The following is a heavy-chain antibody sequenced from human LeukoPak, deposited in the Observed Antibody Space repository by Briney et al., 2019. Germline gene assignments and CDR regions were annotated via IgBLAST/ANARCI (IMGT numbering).Heavy chain of an antibody. CDR2: ISSSGSNI. CDR1: GFTFSDYY. Sequence: GGFLRLSCAASGFTFSDYYMTWIRQAPGKGLEWVSYISSSGSNIYYADSVKGRFTISRDNAKNSLYLQVNSLRAEDTAVYYCARAYFGSVSFHYYSYMDVWGRGTTVTVSS. V-gene: IGHV3-11*04. CDR3: ARAYFGSVSFHYYSYMDV. D-gene: IGHD3-10*01. J-gene: IGHJ6*03.